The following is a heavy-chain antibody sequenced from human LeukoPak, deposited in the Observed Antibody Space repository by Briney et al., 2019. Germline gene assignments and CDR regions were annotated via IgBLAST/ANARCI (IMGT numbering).Heavy chain of an antibody. J-gene: IGHJ4*02. D-gene: IGHD5-12*01. V-gene: IGHV4-34*01. CDR1: GGSFSGYY. CDR3: ASPRGGYSGYAPFDY. Sequence: SETLSLTCAVYGGSFSGYYWSWIRQPPGKGLEWIGEINHSGNTNYNPSLKSRVTISVDTSKNQFSLKLSSVTAADTAVYYCASPRGGYSGYAPFDYWGQGTLVTVSS. CDR2: INHSGNT.